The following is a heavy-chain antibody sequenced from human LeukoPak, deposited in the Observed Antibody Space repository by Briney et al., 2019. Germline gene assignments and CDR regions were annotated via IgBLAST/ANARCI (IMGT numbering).Heavy chain of an antibody. Sequence: GGSLRLSCAASRFTFSDYYMSCIRHAPGKGLECVSYIISRGSTIYYADSVKGRFTISRDNAKKSLYLQINSTRAEDTAVYYCARESDGDYVDYWGQGTLVTVS. CDR3: ARESDGDYVDY. CDR2: IISRGSTI. D-gene: IGHD4-17*01. V-gene: IGHV3-11*04. J-gene: IGHJ4*02. CDR1: RFTFSDYY.